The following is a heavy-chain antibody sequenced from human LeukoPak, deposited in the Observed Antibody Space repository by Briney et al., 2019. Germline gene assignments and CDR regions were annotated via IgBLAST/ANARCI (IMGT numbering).Heavy chain of an antibody. CDR3: ATEARGAGY. CDR1: GFSFSSYW. D-gene: IGHD1-26*01. Sequence: GGSLRLSCAASGFSFSSYWMTWVRQAPGKGPELLANIKQDGSEKNYVDSVKGRFTISRDNAKNSLSLQMNSLRVEDTAVYYCATEARGAGYWGQGTLVTVSS. CDR2: IKQDGSEK. V-gene: IGHV3-7*03. J-gene: IGHJ4*02.